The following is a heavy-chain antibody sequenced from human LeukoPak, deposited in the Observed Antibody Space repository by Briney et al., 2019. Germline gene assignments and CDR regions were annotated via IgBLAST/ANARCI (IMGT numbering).Heavy chain of an antibody. Sequence: PGGSLRLSCAASGFTFSSYGMHWVRQAPGKGLEWVAVIRYDGSNKYYADSVKGRFTISRDNSKNTLYLQMNSLRAEDTAVYYCASRIGYWGQGTLVTVSS. CDR2: IRYDGSNK. V-gene: IGHV3-30*02. CDR3: ASRIGY. J-gene: IGHJ4*02. CDR1: GFTFSSYG.